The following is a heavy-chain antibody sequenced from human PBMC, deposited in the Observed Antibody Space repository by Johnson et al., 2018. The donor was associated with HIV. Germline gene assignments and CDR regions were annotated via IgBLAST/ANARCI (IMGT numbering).Heavy chain of an antibody. V-gene: IGHV3-53*02. CDR2: IYSDGST. CDR1: GFTFDNFA. J-gene: IGHJ3*01. CDR3: ARDAFDL. Sequence: VRLVETGGGLIQPGGSLRLSCAASGFTFDNFAISWVRQAPGKGLEWVSLIYSDGSTYFADSVKGRFTISRDNSKNTIYLQMNSLRAEDTAVYYRARDAFDLWGQGTMVTVSS.